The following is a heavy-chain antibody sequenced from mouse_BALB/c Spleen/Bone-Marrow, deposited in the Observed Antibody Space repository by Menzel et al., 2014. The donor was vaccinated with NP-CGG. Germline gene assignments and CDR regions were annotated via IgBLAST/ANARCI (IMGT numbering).Heavy chain of an antibody. J-gene: IGHJ3*01. CDR3: ARSGRYDGFAY. Sequence: VQLQQSGPELVKPGASVKMSCKASGYTFTSYVMHWVKQKPGQGLEWIGYINPYNDGTKYNEKFKGKATLTSDKSSSTAYMERSSLTSEDSAVYYCARSGRYDGFAYWGQGTLVTVSA. CDR1: GYTFTSYV. V-gene: IGHV1-14*01. D-gene: IGHD2-14*01. CDR2: INPYNDGT.